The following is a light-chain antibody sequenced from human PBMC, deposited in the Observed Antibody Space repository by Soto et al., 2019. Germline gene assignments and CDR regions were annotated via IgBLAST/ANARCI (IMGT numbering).Light chain of an antibody. Sequence: QSALTQPASVSGSPGQSITISCSGTSSDVGRHNAVSWYQQHPGKVPQLMIYDVSIRPSGISDRLSASMSGNMASLTISGLQAEDEADYYCSSYRVGGSYVFGTGTKLTVL. V-gene: IGLV2-14*03. J-gene: IGLJ1*01. CDR3: SSYRVGGSYV. CDR2: DVS. CDR1: SSDVGRHNA.